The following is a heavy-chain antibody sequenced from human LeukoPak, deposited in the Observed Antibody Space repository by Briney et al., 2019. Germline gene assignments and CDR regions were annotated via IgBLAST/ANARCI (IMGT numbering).Heavy chain of an antibody. J-gene: IGHJ4*02. V-gene: IGHV3-30*02. CDR2: IRYDGSNK. Sequence: AGGSLRLSCAASGFTFSSYGMHWVRQAPGKGLEWVAFIRYDGSNKYYADYVKGRFTISRDNSKNTLYLQMNSLRAEDTAVYYCAKDPSFRPGYFDYWGQGTLVTVSS. CDR1: GFTFSSYG. CDR3: AKDPSFRPGYFDY.